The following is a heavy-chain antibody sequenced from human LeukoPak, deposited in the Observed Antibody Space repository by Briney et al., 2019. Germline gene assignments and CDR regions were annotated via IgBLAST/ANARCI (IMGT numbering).Heavy chain of an antibody. CDR3: ARAARYHDWLSPSDY. D-gene: IGHD3-9*01. CDR1: GYTFSDYY. J-gene: IGHJ4*02. CDR2: INPYTGDT. V-gene: IGHV1-2*02. Sequence: TSVKVSCKASGYTFSDYYINWVRQAPGQGLEWMGWINPYTGDTHYAENFQGRVTMTRDTSLTTAYMELTRLRSDDTAFYFCARAARYHDWLSPSDYWGQGTLVTVSS.